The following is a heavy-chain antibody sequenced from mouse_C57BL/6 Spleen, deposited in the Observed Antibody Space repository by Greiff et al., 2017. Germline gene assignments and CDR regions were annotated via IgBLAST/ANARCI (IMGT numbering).Heavy chain of an antibody. V-gene: IGHV5-12*01. J-gene: IGHJ4*01. CDR1: GFTFSDYY. D-gene: IGHD2-1*01. Sequence: EVQGVESGGGLVQPGGSLKLSCAASGFTFSDYYMYWVRQTPEKRLEWVAYISNGGGSTYYPDTVKGRFTISRDNAKNTLYLQMSRLKSEDTAMYYCARHGNYYGPYYAMDYWGQGTSVTVSS. CDR2: ISNGGGST. CDR3: ARHGNYYGPYYAMDY.